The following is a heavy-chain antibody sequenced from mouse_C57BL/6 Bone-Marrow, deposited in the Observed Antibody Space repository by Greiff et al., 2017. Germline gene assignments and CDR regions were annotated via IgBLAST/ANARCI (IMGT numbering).Heavy chain of an antibody. V-gene: IGHV1-82*01. D-gene: IGHD1-1*01. CDR1: GYAFSSSW. CDR3: ARGAYYYGSSLDY. J-gene: IGHJ2*01. CDR2: IYPGDGDT. Sequence: VKLQESGPELVKPGASVKISCKASGYAFSSSWMNWVKQRPGKGLEWIGRIYPGDGDTNYNGKFKGKATLTADKSSSTAYMQLSSLTSEDSAVYFCARGAYYYGSSLDYWGQGTTLTVSS.